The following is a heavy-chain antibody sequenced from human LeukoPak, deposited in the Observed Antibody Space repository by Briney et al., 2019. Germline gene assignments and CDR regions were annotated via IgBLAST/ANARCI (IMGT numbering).Heavy chain of an antibody. CDR3: ARQAPVVAGGFDY. J-gene: IGHJ4*02. D-gene: IGHD6-19*01. CDR2: IYYSGST. V-gene: IGHV4-39*01. Sequence: RPSETLSLTCTVSGGSISSSSYYWGWIRQPPGKGLEWIGSIYYSGSTYYNPSLKSRVTISVDTSKNQFSLKLSSVTAADTAMYYCARQAPVVAGGFDYWGQGTLVTVSS. CDR1: GGSISSSSYY.